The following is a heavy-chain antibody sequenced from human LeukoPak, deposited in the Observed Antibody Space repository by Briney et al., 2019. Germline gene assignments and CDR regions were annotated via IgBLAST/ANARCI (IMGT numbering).Heavy chain of an antibody. CDR1: GYTFTSYG. J-gene: IGHJ4*02. V-gene: IGHV1-18*01. D-gene: IGHD3-22*01. CDR3: ARASTDYYDSSGHFDY. Sequence: ASVKVSCKACGYTFTSYGISWVRQAPGQGLEWMGWISAYNGNTNYAQKLQGRVTMTTDTSTSTAYMELRSLRSDDTAVYYCARASTDYYDSSGHFDYWGQGTLVTVSS. CDR2: ISAYNGNT.